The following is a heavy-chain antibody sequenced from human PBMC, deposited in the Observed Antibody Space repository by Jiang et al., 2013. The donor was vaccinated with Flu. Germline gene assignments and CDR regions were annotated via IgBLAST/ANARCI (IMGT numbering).Heavy chain of an antibody. CDR3: ARLPRSGGFDI. V-gene: IGHV4-34*01. D-gene: IGHD2-15*01. CDR2: INHSGNT. J-gene: IGHJ3*02. CDR1: GGSFSAHY. Sequence: LLKPSETLSLSCTVYGGSFSAHYWSWIRQSPGKGLEWIGEINHSGNTDYNPSLKSRATISVDTSKNQFSLKLTSVTAADTAVFYCARLPRSGGFDIWGQGTMVTVSS.